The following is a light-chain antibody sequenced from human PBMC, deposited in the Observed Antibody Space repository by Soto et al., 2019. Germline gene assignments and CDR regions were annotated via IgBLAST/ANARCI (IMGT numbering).Light chain of an antibody. CDR1: QTVFTY. V-gene: IGKV3-11*01. J-gene: IGKJ2*01. CDR2: DAS. CDR3: QQRSDWPRT. Sequence: EIVLTQSPATLSLSPGERATLSCRASQTVFTYLAWYQQKPGQAPRLLIYDASNRATGIPARFSGSGSGTDFTLTISSLEPEDFAVYYCQQRSDWPRTFGQGTKLEIK.